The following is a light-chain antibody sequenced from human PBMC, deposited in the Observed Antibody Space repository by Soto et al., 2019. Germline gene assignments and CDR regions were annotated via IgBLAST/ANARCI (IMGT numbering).Light chain of an antibody. J-gene: IGKJ1*01. CDR2: AKS. CDR1: QSVSSK. CDR3: QXYDKWPGT. V-gene: IGKV3D-15*01. Sequence: ELVMTQSPATLSLSPGESATLSCRASQSVSSKLAWYQRKPGQAPRILLYAKSTRATGIPDRFIGSGSGTEFTLTISRLQSEDFALYFCQXYDKWPGTCGQGTKVDIK.